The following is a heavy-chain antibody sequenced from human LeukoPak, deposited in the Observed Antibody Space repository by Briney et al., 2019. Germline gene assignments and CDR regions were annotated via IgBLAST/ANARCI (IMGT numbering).Heavy chain of an antibody. CDR1: GFTFSSYS. Sequence: PGGSLRLSCAASGFTFSSYSMNWVRQAPGKGLEWVSCISSSSSYIYYADSVKGRFTISRDNAKNSLYLQMNSLRAEDTAMYYCARAHNWKYGSFDFWGQGTLVTVSS. D-gene: IGHD1-7*01. J-gene: IGHJ4*02. CDR3: ARAHNWKYGSFDF. CDR2: ISSSSSYI. V-gene: IGHV3-21*01.